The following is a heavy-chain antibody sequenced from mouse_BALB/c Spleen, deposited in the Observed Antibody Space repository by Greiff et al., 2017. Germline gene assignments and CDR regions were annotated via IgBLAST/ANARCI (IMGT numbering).Heavy chain of an antibody. D-gene: IGHD1-1*01. CDR3: AKDEVDYYGSSYDYYAMDY. CDR2: IWGGGST. Sequence: VKLMESGPGLVAPSQSLSITCTVSGFSLTDYGVSWIRQPPGKGLEWLGVIWGGGSTYYNSALKSRLSISKDNSKSQVFLKMNCLQTDDTAMYYSAKDEVDYYGSSYDYYAMDYWGQGTAVTVSS. V-gene: IGHV2-6-5*01. CDR1: GFSLTDYG. J-gene: IGHJ4*01.